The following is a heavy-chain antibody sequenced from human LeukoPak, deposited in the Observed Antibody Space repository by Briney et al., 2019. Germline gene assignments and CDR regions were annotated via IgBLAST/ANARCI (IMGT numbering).Heavy chain of an antibody. J-gene: IGHJ4*02. Sequence: GGSLRLSCAASGFTFSGYAMSWVRQAPGKGLEWVSVISGSGGSTYYADSVKGRFTISRDNSKNTLYLQMNSLRAEGTAVYYCAKGFVSSTSCYFDYWGQGTLVTVSS. CDR1: GFTFSGYA. D-gene: IGHD2-2*01. CDR2: ISGSGGST. CDR3: AKGFVSSTSCYFDY. V-gene: IGHV3-23*01.